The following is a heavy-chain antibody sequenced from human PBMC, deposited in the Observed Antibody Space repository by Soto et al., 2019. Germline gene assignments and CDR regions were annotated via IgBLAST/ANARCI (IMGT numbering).Heavy chain of an antibody. CDR1: GFTFSSYS. V-gene: IGHV3-33*08. Sequence: GGSLRLSCAASGFTFSSYSMNWVRQAPGKGLEWVAVISYDGSNKYYADSVKGRFTISRDNSKNTLYLQMNSLRAEDTAVYYCARDPGNPGDILTGVLFDIWGQGTMVTVSS. J-gene: IGHJ3*02. CDR2: ISYDGSNK. D-gene: IGHD3-9*01. CDR3: ARDPGNPGDILTGVLFDI.